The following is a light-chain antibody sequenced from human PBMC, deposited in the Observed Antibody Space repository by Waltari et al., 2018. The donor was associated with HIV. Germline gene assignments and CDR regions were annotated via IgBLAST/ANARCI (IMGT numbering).Light chain of an antibody. CDR1: QGISSW. CDR3: QHYDTFPYS. V-gene: IGKV1D-16*01. Sequence: DIQMTQSPPSLSASVGDTVTITCRASQGISSWLAWYQQKPGKAPKPLIYAASTWQTGVPSRFSGSGTGTHFTLTITSLQPEDFATYYCQHYDTFPYSFGQGTRLEIK. J-gene: IGKJ2*01. CDR2: AAS.